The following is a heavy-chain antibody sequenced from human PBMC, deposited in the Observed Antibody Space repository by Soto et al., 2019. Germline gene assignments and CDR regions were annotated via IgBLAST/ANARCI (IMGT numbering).Heavy chain of an antibody. V-gene: IGHV1-45*02. D-gene: IGHD1-1*01. J-gene: IGHJ3*02. CDR3: ARSPFAGSDAFDI. CDR1: GYTFTFRY. CDR2: ITPFKSDT. Sequence: GASVKVSCKASGYTFTFRYLHWVRQAPGQALEWMGWITPFKSDTNYAQKFQDRVTITGDRSVSTAYMELSNLRSDDTAMYYCARSPFAGSDAFDIWGQGTMVTVSS.